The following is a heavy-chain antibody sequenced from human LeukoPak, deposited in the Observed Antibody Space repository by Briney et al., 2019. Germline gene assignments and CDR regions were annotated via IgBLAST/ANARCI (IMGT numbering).Heavy chain of an antibody. J-gene: IGHJ4*02. CDR2: IRYDGSNK. Sequence: GGSLRLSCAASGFTFSSYGMHWVRQAPGKGLEWVAFIRYDGSNKYYADSVKGRFTISRDNSKNTLYLQMNSLRAEDTAVYYCAKDRMVRGVILDYWGQGTLVTVSS. D-gene: IGHD3-10*01. V-gene: IGHV3-30*02. CDR3: AKDRMVRGVILDY. CDR1: GFTFSSYG.